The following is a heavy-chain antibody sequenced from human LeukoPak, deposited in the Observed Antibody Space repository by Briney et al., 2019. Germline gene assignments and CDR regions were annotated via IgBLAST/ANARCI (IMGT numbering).Heavy chain of an antibody. V-gene: IGHV1-18*01. J-gene: IGHJ3*02. Sequence: ASVKVSCKASGYIFGSYGNAWVRQAPGQGFEWLGWINTDEDETAYSDKFQGRVSMTTDTPTTTATMELRGLASDDTAVYYCARSLAATSGFDIWGQGTWVTVS. D-gene: IGHD1-26*01. CDR3: ARSLAATSGFDI. CDR2: INTDEDET. CDR1: GYIFGSYG.